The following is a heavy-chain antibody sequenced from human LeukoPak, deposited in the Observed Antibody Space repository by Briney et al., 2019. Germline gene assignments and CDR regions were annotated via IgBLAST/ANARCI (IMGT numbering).Heavy chain of an antibody. CDR1: GGSISSYY. CDR3: ARDSLHYYSYYMDV. CDR2: IYYSGST. V-gene: IGHV4-59*12. J-gene: IGHJ6*03. Sequence: SETLSLTCTVSGGSISSYYWSWIRQPPGKGLEWIGYIYYSGSTNYNPSLKSRVTISVDKSKNQFSPKLSSVTAADTAVYYCARDSLHYYSYYMDVWGKGTTVTVSS.